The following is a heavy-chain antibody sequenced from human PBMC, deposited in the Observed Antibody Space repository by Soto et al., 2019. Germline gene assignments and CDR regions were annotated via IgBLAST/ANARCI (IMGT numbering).Heavy chain of an antibody. CDR1: GFTFSSYA. J-gene: IGHJ4*02. CDR3: AKDPLSPSGGNTDY. D-gene: IGHD2-15*01. Sequence: GGSLRLSCAASGFTFSSYAMSWVRQAPGKGLEWVSAISGSGGSTYYADSVKGRFTISRDNSKNTLYLQMNSLRAEDTAVYYCAKDPLSPSGGNTDYWGQGTLVTVSS. CDR2: ISGSGGST. V-gene: IGHV3-23*01.